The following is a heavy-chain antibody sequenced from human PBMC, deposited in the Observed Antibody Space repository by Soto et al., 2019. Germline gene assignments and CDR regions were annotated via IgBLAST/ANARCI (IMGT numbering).Heavy chain of an antibody. CDR3: ARKRDAFDI. CDR1: GFTFSSYS. V-gene: IGHV3-48*01. J-gene: IGHJ3*02. Sequence: EVQLVESGGGLVQPGGSLRLSCAASGFTFSSYSMNWVRQAPGKGLEWVSYISSSSSTIYYADSVKGRFTISRYNAKNSLYLQMNSLRAEDTAEYSCARKRDAFDIWCQGTMVTVSS. CDR2: ISSSSSTI.